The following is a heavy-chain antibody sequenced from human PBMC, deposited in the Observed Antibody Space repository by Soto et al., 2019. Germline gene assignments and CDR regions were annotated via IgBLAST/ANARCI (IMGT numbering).Heavy chain of an antibody. Sequence: EVQLLESGGGLVQPGGSLRLSCAASGFTFNNYAMSWVRQAPGKGLEWVSVISGSGQRTSYADSVKGRFTVSRVNSKNTVDLHMKSLRAEDTAVYYCAKDSYHGSGSYITPYYFDSWGQGTLITVSS. CDR1: GFTFNNYA. CDR3: AKDSYHGSGSYITPYYFDS. D-gene: IGHD3-10*01. CDR2: ISGSGQRT. V-gene: IGHV3-23*01. J-gene: IGHJ4*02.